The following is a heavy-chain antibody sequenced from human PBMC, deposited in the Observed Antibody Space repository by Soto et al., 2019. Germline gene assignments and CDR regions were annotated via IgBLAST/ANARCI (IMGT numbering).Heavy chain of an antibody. J-gene: IGHJ4*01. Sequence: QVQLVESGGGVVQPGRSLRLSCAASGFTFSSYGMHWVRQAPGKGLEWVAVISYDGSNKYYADSVKGRFTISRDNSKNTLYLQMNSLRPEDTAVYYCAKYIAAAATTEDFDYWGQGTLVTVSS. CDR3: AKYIAAAATTEDFDY. CDR2: ISYDGSNK. CDR1: GFTFSSYG. D-gene: IGHD6-13*01. V-gene: IGHV3-30*18.